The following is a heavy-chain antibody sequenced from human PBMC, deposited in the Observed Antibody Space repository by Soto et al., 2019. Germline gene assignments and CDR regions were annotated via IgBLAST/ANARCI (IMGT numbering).Heavy chain of an antibody. CDR2: INAGNGNT. CDR3: ARGGELGAGFDY. D-gene: IGHD1-26*01. J-gene: IGHJ4*02. V-gene: IGHV1-3*01. Sequence: QVQLVQSGAEVKKPGASVKVSCKASGYTFTSYAMHWVRQAPGQRLEWMGWINAGNGNTKYSKKFQGRVTITRDTSARTAYMERSSLRYEATAVYYWARGGELGAGFDYWGQGTLVTVSS. CDR1: GYTFTSYA.